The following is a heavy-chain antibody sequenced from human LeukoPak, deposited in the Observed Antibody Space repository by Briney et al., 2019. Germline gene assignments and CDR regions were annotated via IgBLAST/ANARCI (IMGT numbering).Heavy chain of an antibody. Sequence: GGSLRLSCAASGFTFSSYGMHWVRQAPGKGLEWVAVISYDGSNKYYADSVKGRFTISRDNSKNTLYLQMNSLRAEDTAVYYCANDQIRDGYDYGMDVWGQGTTVTVSS. D-gene: IGHD5-24*01. V-gene: IGHV3-30*18. CDR3: ANDQIRDGYDYGMDV. J-gene: IGHJ6*02. CDR1: GFTFSSYG. CDR2: ISYDGSNK.